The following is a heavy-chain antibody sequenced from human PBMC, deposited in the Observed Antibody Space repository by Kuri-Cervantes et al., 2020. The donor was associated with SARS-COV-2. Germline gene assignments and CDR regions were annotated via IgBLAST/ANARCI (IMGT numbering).Heavy chain of an antibody. CDR2: ISYDGRNT. CDR3: ARDPWRGYISGWKRPFDH. D-gene: IGHD6-19*01. J-gene: IGHJ4*02. Sequence: GGSLRLSCEASGFIFSDYAIDWVRQAPGKGLEWVAIISYDGRNTKFADSVKGRFTISRDNSKNVVYLHMNSLRIEDTAEYFCARDPWRGYISGWKRPFDHWGQGTLVTGSS. CDR1: GFIFSDYA. V-gene: IGHV3-30*14.